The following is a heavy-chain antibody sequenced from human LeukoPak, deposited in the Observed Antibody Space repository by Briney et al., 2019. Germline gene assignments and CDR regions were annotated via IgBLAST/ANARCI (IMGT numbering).Heavy chain of an antibody. Sequence: HAGGSLRLSCAASGFTFSSYSMNWVRQAPGKGPEWVANIKQDGREIYYLDSVRGRFTISRDNAKNSLYLQMNSLRAEDTAVYYCAREGACTGACAFDMWGQGTMVTVSS. J-gene: IGHJ3*02. CDR3: AREGACTGACAFDM. D-gene: IGHD2-8*02. V-gene: IGHV3-7*01. CDR2: IKQDGREI. CDR1: GFTFSSYS.